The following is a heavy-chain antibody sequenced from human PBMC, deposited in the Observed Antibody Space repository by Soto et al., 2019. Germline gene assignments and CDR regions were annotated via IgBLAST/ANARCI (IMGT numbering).Heavy chain of an antibody. CDR2: IYYSGST. CDR1: GGSISSYY. J-gene: IGHJ4*02. Sequence: PSETLSLTCTVSGGSISSYYWSWIRQPPGKGLEWIGYIYYSGSTNYNPSLKSRVTISVDTSKNQFSLKLSSVTAADTAVYYCARDSKAPGSSSWYVSDYWGQGTLVTVSS. D-gene: IGHD6-13*01. CDR3: ARDSKAPGSSSWYVSDY. V-gene: IGHV4-59*01.